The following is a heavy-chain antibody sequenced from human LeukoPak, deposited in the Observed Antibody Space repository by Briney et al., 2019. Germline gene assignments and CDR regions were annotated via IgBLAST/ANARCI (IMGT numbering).Heavy chain of an antibody. CDR1: GYSISSGYY. J-gene: IGHJ4*02. Sequence: PSETLSLTCTVSGYSISSGYYWGWIRQPPGKGLEWIGIIYHSGSTYYNPSLKSRVTISVYTSKNQFSLKLTSVTAADTAVYYCASLLWFGELLLDYWGQGTLVTVSS. CDR3: ASLLWFGELLLDY. CDR2: IYHSGST. D-gene: IGHD3-10*01. V-gene: IGHV4-38-2*02.